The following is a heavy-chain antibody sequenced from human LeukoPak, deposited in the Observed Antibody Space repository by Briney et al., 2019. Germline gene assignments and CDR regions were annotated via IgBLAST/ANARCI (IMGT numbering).Heavy chain of an antibody. J-gene: IGHJ4*02. CDR2: ISGSGGST. Sequence: GGSLRLSCAASGFTFSSYAMSWVRQAPGKGLEWVSAISGSGGSTYYADSVEGRFTISRDNSKNTLYLQMNSLRAEDTAVYYCAKDRRLRFSTFDYWGQGTLVTVSS. D-gene: IGHD5-12*01. CDR3: AKDRRLRFSTFDY. CDR1: GFTFSSYA. V-gene: IGHV3-23*01.